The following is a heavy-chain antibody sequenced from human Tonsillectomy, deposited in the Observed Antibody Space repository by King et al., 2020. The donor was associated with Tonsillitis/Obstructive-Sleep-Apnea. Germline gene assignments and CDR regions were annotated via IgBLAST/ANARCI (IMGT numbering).Heavy chain of an antibody. V-gene: IGHV1-3*01. CDR3: AIHWGGYYCFYY. Sequence: LQLVQSGAEVKKPGASVKVSCKASGYSFTSYAMHWVRQAPGQRLEWMGWLNAGNGNTKYSQKFQGRVTITRDTSASTAYMELSSLRSEDTAVYYCAIHWGGYYCFYYWGQGTLVTVSS. CDR2: LNAGNGNT. J-gene: IGHJ4*02. CDR1: GYSFTSYA. D-gene: IGHD3-3*01.